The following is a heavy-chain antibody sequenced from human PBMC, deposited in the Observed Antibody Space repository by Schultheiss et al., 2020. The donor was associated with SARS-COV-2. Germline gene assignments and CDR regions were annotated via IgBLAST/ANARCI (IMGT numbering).Heavy chain of an antibody. D-gene: IGHD1-26*01. CDR3: ARDLAAEWELPQTDFDY. J-gene: IGHJ4*02. CDR2: IKQDGSEK. V-gene: IGHV3-7*01. Sequence: GESLKISCAASGFTFSSYWMSWVRQAPGKGLEWVANIKQDGSEKYYVDSVKGRFTISRDNAKNSLYLQMNSLRAEDTAVYYCARDLAAEWELPQTDFDYWGQGTLVTVSS. CDR1: GFTFSSYW.